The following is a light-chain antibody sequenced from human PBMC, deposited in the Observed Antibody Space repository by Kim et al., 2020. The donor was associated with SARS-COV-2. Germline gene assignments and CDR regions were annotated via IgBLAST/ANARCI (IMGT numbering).Light chain of an antibody. Sequence: SSELTQDPAVSVALGQTVRITCQGDSLRSYYASWYQQKPGQAPVLVIYDKNNRPSGIPDRFSGSSSGNTASLTITGAQAEDEADYYCNSRDSSGNHPDVFGTGTKVTVL. J-gene: IGLJ1*01. V-gene: IGLV3-19*01. CDR2: DKN. CDR3: NSRDSSGNHPDV. CDR1: SLRSYY.